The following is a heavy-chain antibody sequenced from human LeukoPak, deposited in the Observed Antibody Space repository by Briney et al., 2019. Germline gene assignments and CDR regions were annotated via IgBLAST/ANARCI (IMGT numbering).Heavy chain of an antibody. Sequence: KPGGSLRLSCAASGFTFSDYYMSWIRQAPGKGLEWVSYISGSSTYINYADSVKGRFTISRDNSKNTLYLQMNSLRAEDTAVYYCAKEGEDYGSGIDYWGQGTLVPVSS. V-gene: IGHV3-11*05. CDR1: GFTFSDYY. CDR2: ISGSSTYI. D-gene: IGHD3-10*01. J-gene: IGHJ4*02. CDR3: AKEGEDYGSGIDY.